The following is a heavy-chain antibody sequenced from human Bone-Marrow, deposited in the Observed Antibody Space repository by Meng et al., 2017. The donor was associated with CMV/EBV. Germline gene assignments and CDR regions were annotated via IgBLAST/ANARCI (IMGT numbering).Heavy chain of an antibody. V-gene: IGHV1-18*01. CDR1: GYTFTSYG. Sequence: ASVKVSCKASGYTFTSYGISWVRQAPGHGLEWMAWISPYNDNTNYAQRLQGRVTLTTNTSTRTAYMELRSLRSDDTAVYFCAFDRGMIATRPRDHANGMDVWGQGTTVTVSS. CDR3: AFDRGMIATRPRDHANGMDV. J-gene: IGHJ6*02. CDR2: ISPYNDNT. D-gene: IGHD6-6*01.